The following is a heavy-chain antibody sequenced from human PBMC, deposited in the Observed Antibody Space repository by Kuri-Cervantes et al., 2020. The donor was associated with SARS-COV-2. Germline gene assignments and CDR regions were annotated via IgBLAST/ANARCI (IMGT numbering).Heavy chain of an antibody. CDR3: ALYGDYY. J-gene: IGHJ4*02. Sequence: GESLKISCAASGFTFSSYGMHWVRQAPGKGLEWVAVIWYDGSNKYYADSVKGRFTISRDNSKNTLYLQMNSLRAEDTAVYHCALYGDYYWGQGTLVTVSS. CDR1: GFTFSSYG. D-gene: IGHD4-17*01. CDR2: IWYDGSNK. V-gene: IGHV3-33*08.